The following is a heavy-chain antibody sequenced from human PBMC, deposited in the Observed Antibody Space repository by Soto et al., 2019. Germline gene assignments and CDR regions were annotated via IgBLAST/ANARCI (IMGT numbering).Heavy chain of an antibody. J-gene: IGHJ6*02. V-gene: IGHV2-26*01. CDR2: IFSNDEK. D-gene: IGHD3-22*01. CDR3: ARMPQYYYDSSGYPVYYYYGMDV. Sequence: QVTLKESGPVLVKPTETLTLTCTVSGFSLSNARMGVSWIRQPPGKALEWLAHIFSNDEKSYSTSLKSRLPISHVTSKSQVVLTMTNMDPVDTATYYCARMPQYYYDSSGYPVYYYYGMDVWGQGTTVTVSS. CDR1: GFSLSNARMG.